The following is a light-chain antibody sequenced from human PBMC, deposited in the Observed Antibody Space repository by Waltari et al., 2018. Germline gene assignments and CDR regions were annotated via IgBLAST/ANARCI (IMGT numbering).Light chain of an antibody. J-gene: IGKJ2*01. CDR1: QTIDSY. CDR2: AAS. CDR3: QQSYSIPYT. Sequence: DIQMTQSPSSLSASVGDRVTITCRASQTIDSYLHWYQQKPGKAPKPLIYAASSLQSGVPSRFSGSGSGTDFTLTISSLRPEDVATYYCQQSYSIPYTFGQGTKLQIK. V-gene: IGKV1-39*01.